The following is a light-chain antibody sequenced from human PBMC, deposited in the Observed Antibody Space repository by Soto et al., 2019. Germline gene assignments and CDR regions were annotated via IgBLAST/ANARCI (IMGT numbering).Light chain of an antibody. CDR1: SANIGSNY. CDR2: SNN. CDR3: AAWDDSLSGVV. J-gene: IGLJ2*01. Sequence: QSVLTRPPAASGTPGQRVTVSCSGSSANIGSNYVYWYQQLRGTAPKPLIYSNNQRPSGVPDRFSGSKSGTSASLAISGLRSEDEADYYCAAWDDSLSGVVFGGGTPLTVL. V-gene: IGLV1-47*02.